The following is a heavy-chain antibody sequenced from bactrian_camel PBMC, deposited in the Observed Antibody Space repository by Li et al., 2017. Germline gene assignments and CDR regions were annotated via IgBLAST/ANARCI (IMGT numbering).Heavy chain of an antibody. CDR3: AADIPGCPVVAQIVRYLEH. CDR1: GKTDSTYC. V-gene: IGHV3S53*01. Sequence: QLVESGGGSVQAGGSLRLSCIVSGKTDSTYCMAWFRQAPGKEREGLATLDSDGTTSYALSVKGRFTISKDNAKNTLYLQMNDLKPEDTAMYYCAADIPGCPVVAQIVRYLEHYGQGTQVT. CDR2: LDSDGTT. D-gene: IGHD2*01. J-gene: IGHJ2*01.